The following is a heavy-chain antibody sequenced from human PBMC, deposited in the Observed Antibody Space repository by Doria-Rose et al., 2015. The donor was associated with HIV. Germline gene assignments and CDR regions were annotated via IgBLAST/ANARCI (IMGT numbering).Heavy chain of an antibody. J-gene: IGHJ4*02. CDR1: GVSLSSPGMG. V-gene: IGHV2-26*01. CDR3: ARIKSSRWYHKYYFDF. Sequence: QESGPVLVKPTETLTLTCTVSGVSLSSPGMGVSWIRQPPGKALEWLANIFSDDDRSYKTSLKSSLTISRGTSKSQVVLTMTDMDPVDTATYYCARIKSSRWYHKYYFDFWGQGTLVIVSA. CDR2: IFSDDDR. D-gene: IGHD6-13*01.